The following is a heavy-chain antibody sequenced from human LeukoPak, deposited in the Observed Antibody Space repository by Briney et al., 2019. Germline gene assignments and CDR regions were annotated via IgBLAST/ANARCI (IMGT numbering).Heavy chain of an antibody. CDR1: GFTFSSYG. CDR3: AKDRGYSHGFDY. J-gene: IGHJ4*02. Sequence: PGGSLRLSCAASGFTFSSYGMHWVRQAPGKGLEWEAGISYDGRSKEYVDSVKGRFTISRDNSKNTLYLQMNSLRAEDTAVYYCAKDRGYSHGFDYWGQGTLLTVSS. V-gene: IGHV3-30*18. D-gene: IGHD5-18*01. CDR2: ISYDGRSK.